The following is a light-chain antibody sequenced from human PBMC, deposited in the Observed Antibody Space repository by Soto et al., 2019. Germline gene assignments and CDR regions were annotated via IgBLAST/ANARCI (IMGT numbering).Light chain of an antibody. CDR3: SSYGVSNNLKG. J-gene: IGLJ1*01. CDR2: EVS. V-gene: IGLV2-8*01. Sequence: QSVLTQPPSASGSPGQSVTISCTGTSRDVGGYNYVSWYQQHPGKAPKLMIYEVSKRPSGVPDRFSGSKSGNTASLTVFVFLAEDVADYYCSSYGVSNNLKGFVTGTKVTV. CDR1: SRDVGGYNY.